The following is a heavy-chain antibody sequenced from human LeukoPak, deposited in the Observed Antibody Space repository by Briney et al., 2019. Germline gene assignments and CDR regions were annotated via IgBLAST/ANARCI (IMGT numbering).Heavy chain of an antibody. CDR3: ARLPLGYDFWSGSEEGYYMDV. CDR1: GYTFTSYD. D-gene: IGHD3-3*01. CDR2: MNPNSGNT. Sequence: GASVKVSCKASGYTFTSYDINWVRQATGQGLEWMGWMNPNSGNTGYAQKFQGRVTITRNTSISTAYMELSSLRSEDTAVYYCARLPLGYDFWSGSEEGYYMDVWGKGTTVTVSS. V-gene: IGHV1-8*03. J-gene: IGHJ6*03.